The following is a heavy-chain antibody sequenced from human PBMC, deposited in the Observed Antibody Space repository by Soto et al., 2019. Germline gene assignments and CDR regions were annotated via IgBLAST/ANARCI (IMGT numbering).Heavy chain of an antibody. D-gene: IGHD4-4*01. CDR1: GCTFSSYA. Sequence: GGSLRLSCAASGCTFSSYAISWVRQAPGKGLEWVSAISGSGGSTYYADSVKGRFTISRDNSKDTLYLQMNSLRAEDMAVYYCANQRKSTVFWFDPWGQGTLVTVSS. V-gene: IGHV3-23*01. J-gene: IGHJ5*02. CDR2: ISGSGGST. CDR3: ANQRKSTVFWFDP.